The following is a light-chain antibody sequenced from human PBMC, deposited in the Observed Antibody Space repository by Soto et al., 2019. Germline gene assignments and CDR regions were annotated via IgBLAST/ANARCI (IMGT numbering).Light chain of an antibody. CDR2: GNT. V-gene: IGLV1-40*01. J-gene: IGLJ2*01. Sequence: QSVLTQPPSVSGAPGPRVTISGTGSSSNIGAGYDVHWYQQLPGTDPKLLIYGNTNRPSGVPDRFSGSKSGTSASLAITGLQAEDEADYYCQSYDSSLSGVFFGGGTKLTVL. CDR1: SSNIGAGYD. CDR3: QSYDSSLSGVF.